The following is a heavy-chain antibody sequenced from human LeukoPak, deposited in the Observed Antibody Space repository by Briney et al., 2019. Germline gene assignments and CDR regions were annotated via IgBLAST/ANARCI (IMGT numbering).Heavy chain of an antibody. Sequence: PGGSLRLSCAASGFTFSSYSMNWVRQAPGKGLEWVSSISSSSSYIYYADSVKGRFTISRDNSKNTLYLQMNSLRAEDTAVYYCAKDPLGYCSSTSCYGEYFQHWGQGTLVTVSS. D-gene: IGHD2-2*01. V-gene: IGHV3-21*01. CDR2: ISSSSSYI. CDR1: GFTFSSYS. CDR3: AKDPLGYCSSTSCYGEYFQH. J-gene: IGHJ1*01.